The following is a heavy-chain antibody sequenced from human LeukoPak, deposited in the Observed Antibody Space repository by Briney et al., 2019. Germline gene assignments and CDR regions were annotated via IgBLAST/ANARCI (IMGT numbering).Heavy chain of an antibody. CDR3: AVSPRFDSKRTITPYY. CDR1: GYTFTSYY. CDR2: INPSGGST. D-gene: IGHD4-11*01. V-gene: IGHV1-46*01. Sequence: ASVKVSCKASGYTFTSYYMHWVRQAPGQGLEWMGIINPSGGSTSYAQKFQGRVTVTRDTSTSTVYMELSSLRSEDTAVYYCAVSPRFDSKRTITPYYWGQGTLVTVSS. J-gene: IGHJ4*02.